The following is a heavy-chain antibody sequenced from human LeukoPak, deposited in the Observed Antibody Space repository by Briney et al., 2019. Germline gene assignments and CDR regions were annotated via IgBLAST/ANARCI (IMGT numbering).Heavy chain of an antibody. CDR1: GGSISSGGYY. Sequence: SETLSLTCTVSGGSISSGGYYWSWIRQPPGKGLEWIGYIYHSGSTYYNPSLKSRVTIPVDRSKNQFSLKLSSVTAADTAVYYCARERLNLGAFDIWGQGTMVTVSS. J-gene: IGHJ3*02. V-gene: IGHV4-30-2*01. D-gene: IGHD5-12*01. CDR3: ARERLNLGAFDI. CDR2: IYHSGST.